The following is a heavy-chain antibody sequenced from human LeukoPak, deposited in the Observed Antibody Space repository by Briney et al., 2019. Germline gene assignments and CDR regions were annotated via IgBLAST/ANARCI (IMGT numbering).Heavy chain of an antibody. CDR3: ARDHEYYDSSGYHYNDY. D-gene: IGHD3-22*01. CDR2: IYHSGST. V-gene: IGHV4-38-2*02. CDR1: GYSISSGYY. J-gene: IGHJ4*02. Sequence: SETLSLTCTVSGYSISSGYYWGWIRQPPGKGLEWIGSIYHSGSTYYNPSLKSRVTISVDTSKNQFSLKLSSVTAADTAVYYCARDHEYYDSSGYHYNDYWGQGTLVTVSS.